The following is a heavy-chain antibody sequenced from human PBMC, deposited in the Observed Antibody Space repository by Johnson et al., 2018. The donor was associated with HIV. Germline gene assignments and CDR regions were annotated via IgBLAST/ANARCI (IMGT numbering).Heavy chain of an antibody. CDR3: AKDPYSGSPIDI. J-gene: IGHJ3*02. D-gene: IGHD1-26*01. Sequence: HVQLVESGGGVVQPGRSLRLSCAPSGFTFSSYAMHWVRQAPGKGLEWVAVISYDGSYKYYADSVKGRFTIYRDNSKNTLYLQMNSLRAEDTAVYYCAKDPYSGSPIDIWGQGTMVTVSS. V-gene: IGHV3-30-3*01. CDR1: GFTFSSYA. CDR2: ISYDGSYK.